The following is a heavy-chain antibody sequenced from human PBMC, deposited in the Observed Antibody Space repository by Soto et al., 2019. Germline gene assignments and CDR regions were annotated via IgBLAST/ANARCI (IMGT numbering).Heavy chain of an antibody. J-gene: IGHJ5*02. CDR2: IYYSGST. D-gene: IGHD3-3*01. CDR1: GGSISSSSYY. CDR3: ARVITIFGVVMNWFDP. Sequence: ETLSLTCTVSGGSISSSSYYWGWIRQPPGKGLEWIGSIYYSGSTYYNPSLKSRVTISVDTSKNQFSLKLSSVTAADTAVYYCARVITIFGVVMNWFDPWGQGTLVTVSS. V-gene: IGHV4-39*01.